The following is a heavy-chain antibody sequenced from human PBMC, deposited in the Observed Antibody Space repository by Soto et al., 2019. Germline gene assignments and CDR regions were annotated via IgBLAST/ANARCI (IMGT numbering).Heavy chain of an antibody. D-gene: IGHD5-12*01. CDR3: ARRDGYNYFDY. CDR1: GFTFSSYA. CDR2: ISGSGGST. V-gene: IGHV3-23*01. Sequence: VGSLRLSCAASGFTFSSYAMSWVRQAPGKGLEWVSAISGSGGSTYYADSVKGRFTISRDNSKNTLYLQMNSLRAEDTAVYYCARRDGYNYFDYWGQGTLVTVSS. J-gene: IGHJ4*02.